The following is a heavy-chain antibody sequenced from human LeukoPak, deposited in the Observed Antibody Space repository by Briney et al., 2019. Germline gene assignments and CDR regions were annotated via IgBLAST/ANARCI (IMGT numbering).Heavy chain of an antibody. D-gene: IGHD6-13*01. CDR2: IYTSGST. V-gene: IGHV4-4*07. CDR3: ARGPSIAAAYNWFDP. Sequence: SETLSLTCTVSGGSISRYYWSWIRQPAGKGLEWIGRIYTSGSTNYNPSLKSRVTMSVDTSKNQFSLKLSSVTAADTAVYYCARGPSIAAAYNWFDPWGQGTLVTVSS. J-gene: IGHJ5*02. CDR1: GGSISRYY.